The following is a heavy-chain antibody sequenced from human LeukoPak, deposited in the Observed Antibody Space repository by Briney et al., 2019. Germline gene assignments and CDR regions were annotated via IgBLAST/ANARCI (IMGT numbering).Heavy chain of an antibody. CDR3: AITNYYDSSGYPPRGAFDI. J-gene: IGHJ3*02. D-gene: IGHD3-22*01. V-gene: IGHV4-38-2*02. CDR2: IYHSGST. Sequence: SETLSLTCTVSGYSIGSGYYWGWIRQPPGKGLEWIGSIYHSGSTYYNPSLKSRVTISVDTSKNQFSLKLSSVTAADTAVYYCAITNYYDSSGYPPRGAFDIWGQGTMVTVSS. CDR1: GYSIGSGYY.